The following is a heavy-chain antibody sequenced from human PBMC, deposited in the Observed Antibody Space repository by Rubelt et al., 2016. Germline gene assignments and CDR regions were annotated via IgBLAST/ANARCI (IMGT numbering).Heavy chain of an antibody. D-gene: IGHD3-22*01. CDR1: GFTFSSYA. V-gene: IGHV3-7*04. J-gene: IGHJ4*02. Sequence: EVQLVESGGGLVQPGGSLRLSCAASGFTFSSYAMSWVRQAPGKGLEWVANIKQGGREKYYVDSVKGRFTISRDNAKNSLYLQMNSLRAEDTAVYYCAGGHYYDSSGYSHLDYWGQGTLVTVSS. CDR3: AGGHYYDSSGYSHLDY. CDR2: IKQGGREK.